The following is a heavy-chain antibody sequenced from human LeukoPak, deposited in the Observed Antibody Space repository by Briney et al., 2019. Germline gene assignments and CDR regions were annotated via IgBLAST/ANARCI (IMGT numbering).Heavy chain of an antibody. J-gene: IGHJ4*02. CDR1: GFSVSSFG. D-gene: IGHD6-19*01. CDR3: AQGFSSGWYPY. V-gene: IGHV3-23*01. Sequence: PGGSLRLSCAVSGFSVSSFGMSWVRQAPGKGLEWISAISLNGETTWYADSVKGRFTISRDNSKNTLYLQLTSLRAGDTAVYYCAQGFSSGWYPYWGQGSLVSVSS. CDR2: ISLNGETT.